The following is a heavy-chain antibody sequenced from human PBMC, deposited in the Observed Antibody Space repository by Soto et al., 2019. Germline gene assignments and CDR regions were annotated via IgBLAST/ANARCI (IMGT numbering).Heavy chain of an antibody. Sequence: GGSLRLSCEASGFTFRSSWMSWVRQAPGKGLEWVAVMSPGGNSQYYADSVKGRFTISRDTSKSTLYLRMTSLRPEDTAVYYCASGAAFYYDTSRYWGQGT. CDR3: ASGAAFYYDTSRY. J-gene: IGHJ4*02. CDR2: MSPGGNSQ. D-gene: IGHD3-22*01. V-gene: IGHV3-30-3*01. CDR1: GFTFRSSW.